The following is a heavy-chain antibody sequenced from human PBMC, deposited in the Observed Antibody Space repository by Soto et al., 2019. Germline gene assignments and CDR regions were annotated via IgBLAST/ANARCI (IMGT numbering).Heavy chain of an antibody. Sequence: QVQLVQSGAEVKKPGSSVKVSCKASGYAFTNYATHWVRQAPGQRLEWMGWINAGNGNTKYSQKFQGKVFITRDTSADTAYMDLSSLSSEDTAISYCERDLDDQYGMDVWGQGTTVTVSS. D-gene: IGHD1-1*01. CDR1: GYAFTNYA. CDR3: ERDLDDQYGMDV. CDR2: INAGNGNT. J-gene: IGHJ6*02. V-gene: IGHV1-3*01.